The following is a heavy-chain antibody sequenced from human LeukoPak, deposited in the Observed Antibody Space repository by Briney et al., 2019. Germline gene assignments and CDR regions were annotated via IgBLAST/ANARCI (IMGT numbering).Heavy chain of an antibody. V-gene: IGHV3-7*03. CDR1: GFAFSAYY. J-gene: IGHJ4*02. D-gene: IGHD1-1*01. CDR2: ISHDGSQK. Sequence: GGSLRLSCAASGFAFSAYYMSWVRQAPGKGLEWVAGISHDGSQKHYVDSMEGRFTISRDNAKSSLYLQLSSLRAEDTAVYYCATLQNWRFDYWGQGALVAVSS. CDR3: ATLQNWRFDY.